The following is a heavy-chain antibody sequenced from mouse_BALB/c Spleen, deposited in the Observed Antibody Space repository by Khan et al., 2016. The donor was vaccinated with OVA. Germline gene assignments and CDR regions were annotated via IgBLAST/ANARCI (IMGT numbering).Heavy chain of an antibody. V-gene: IGHV3-8*02. CDR3: ARYYYGSSDY. CDR2: ISYSGGT. CDR1: GDSITCGY. Sequence: EVQLQESGPSLVKPSQTLSLTCSVTGDSITCGYWNWIRKFPGNKLEYMGYISYSGGTYYTPSLKSRISITRDTSKNQYYLQLNSVTTEDTATYYCARYYYGSSDYWGQGTTLTVSS. J-gene: IGHJ2*01. D-gene: IGHD1-1*01.